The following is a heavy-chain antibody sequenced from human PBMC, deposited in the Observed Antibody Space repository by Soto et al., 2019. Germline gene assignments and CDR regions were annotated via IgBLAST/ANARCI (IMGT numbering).Heavy chain of an antibody. J-gene: IGHJ6*02. CDR1: GFTFSSYV. V-gene: IGHV3-33*01. Sequence: VQLEEYGGGVVQPGTSLRLSCAPSGFTFSSYVMHWVRQAPGKGLEWVAVVHYDGTKKYYADSVRGRFTISRDNSENILYLQMNSLRPDDTAVYFCARETSYDFWSGPQTMDVWGQGTTVTVSS. CDR3: ARETSYDFWSGPQTMDV. CDR2: VHYDGTKK. D-gene: IGHD3-3*01.